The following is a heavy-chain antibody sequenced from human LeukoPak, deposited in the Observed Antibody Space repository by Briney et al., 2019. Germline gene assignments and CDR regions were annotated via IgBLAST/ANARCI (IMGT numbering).Heavy chain of an antibody. D-gene: IGHD3-10*01. Sequence: ASVKVSCKASGGTFSSYTISWGRQAPGQGLEWMGGIIPIFGTANYAQKFQGRVTITADKSTSTAYMELSSLRAEDTAVYYCAGKTYYYGSGSYSGDYWGQGTLVTVSS. CDR2: IIPIFGTA. CDR3: AGKTYYYGSGSYSGDY. V-gene: IGHV1-69*06. CDR1: GGTFSSYT. J-gene: IGHJ4*02.